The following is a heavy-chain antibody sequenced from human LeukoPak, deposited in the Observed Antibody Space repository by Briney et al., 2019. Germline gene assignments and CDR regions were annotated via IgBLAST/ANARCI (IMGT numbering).Heavy chain of an antibody. J-gene: IGHJ5*02. CDR1: GFTFSSYG. Sequence: GGSLRLSCAASGFTFSSYGMSWVRQAPGKGLEWVSAISGSGGSTYYADSVKGRFTISRDNSKNTLYLQMNSLRAEDTAVYYCAKETDSSSRYLFRWFDPWGQGTLVTVSS. D-gene: IGHD6-13*01. V-gene: IGHV3-23*01. CDR3: AKETDSSSRYLFRWFDP. CDR2: ISGSGGST.